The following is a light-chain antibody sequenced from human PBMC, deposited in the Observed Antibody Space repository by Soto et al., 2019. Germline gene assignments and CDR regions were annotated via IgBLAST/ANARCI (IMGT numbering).Light chain of an antibody. CDR1: SSDVGSYNL. CDR3: CSYAGYSTSAV. J-gene: IGLJ2*01. V-gene: IGLV2-23*01. Sequence: QSALTQPASVSGSPGQSITISCTGTSSDVGSYNLVSWYQQHPGKAPKVIIYEGGKRPSGVSNRFSGSKSGITASLTISGLQAEDEADYYCCSYAGYSTSAVFGGGTHLTVL. CDR2: EGG.